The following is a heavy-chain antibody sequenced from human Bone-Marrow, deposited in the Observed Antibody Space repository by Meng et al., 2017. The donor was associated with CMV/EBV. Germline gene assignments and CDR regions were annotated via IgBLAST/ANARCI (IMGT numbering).Heavy chain of an antibody. D-gene: IGHD6-19*01. V-gene: IGHV1-69*01. CDR2: IIPIFGTA. CDR1: GGTFSSYA. CDR3: ASPIAVAGYYFDY. J-gene: IGHJ4*02. Sequence: QVQLVQSGGEVKKPGALVKVSCKASGGTFSSYAISWVRQSPGQGLEWMGGIIPIFGTANYAQKFQGRVTITADESTSTAYMELSSLRSEDTAVYYCASPIAVAGYYFDYWGQGTLVTVSS.